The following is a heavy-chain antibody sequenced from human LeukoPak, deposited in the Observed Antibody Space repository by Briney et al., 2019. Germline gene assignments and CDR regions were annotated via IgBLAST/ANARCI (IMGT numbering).Heavy chain of an antibody. CDR3: ARDPGGYSYVGMDV. D-gene: IGHD5-18*01. CDR2: ISGSGGST. J-gene: IGHJ6*02. CDR1: GFTFSSYA. Sequence: SGGSLRLSYAVSGFTFSSYAMSWVRQAPGKGLEWVSAISGSGGSTYYADSVKGRFTISRDNSKNTLYLQMNSLRAEDTAVYYCARDPGGYSYVGMDVWGQGTTVTVSS. V-gene: IGHV3-23*01.